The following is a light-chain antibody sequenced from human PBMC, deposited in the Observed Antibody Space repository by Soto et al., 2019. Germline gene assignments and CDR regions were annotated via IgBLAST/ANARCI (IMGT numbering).Light chain of an antibody. Sequence: DVEMSQTPSTLSASVGDAVTVTCRASQSVSGWLAWYQQKPGEAPKLLIYDASALPRGVPSRFSGSGSGTKFTLTIASLQPDDFATYYCQQYETFSGTSGPRTKVDIK. CDR2: DAS. J-gene: IGKJ1*01. CDR1: QSVSGW. CDR3: QQYETFSGT. V-gene: IGKV1-5*01.